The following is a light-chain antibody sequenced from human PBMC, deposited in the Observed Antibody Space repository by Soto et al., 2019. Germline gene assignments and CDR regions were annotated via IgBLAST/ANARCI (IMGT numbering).Light chain of an antibody. CDR3: QQYGGSPLFT. V-gene: IGKV3-20*01. CDR1: QGVTTAY. CDR2: GPS. Sequence: EIVLTQSPGTLSLSPGERATLSCRASQGVTTAYLAWYQHKPGKAPRLRIFGPSKMATGIPDRFSGSGSGTDFTLTISRLEPEDFAVYSCQQYGGSPLFTFGPGTRVVLK. J-gene: IGKJ3*01.